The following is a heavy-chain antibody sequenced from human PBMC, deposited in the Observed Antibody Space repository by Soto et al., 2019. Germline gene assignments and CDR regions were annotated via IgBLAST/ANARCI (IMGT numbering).Heavy chain of an antibody. D-gene: IGHD6-19*01. CDR1: GGSMSSYY. J-gene: IGHJ5*02. CDR2: IYYGGNT. V-gene: IGHV4-59*01. CDR3: ARDRYTTGWYYFDP. Sequence: SETLSLTCTVSGGSMSSYYWSWIRQPPGKGLEWIGYIYYGGNTNYNPSLKSRVTISLDTSKNQFSLKLSSVTAADTAVYYCARDRYTTGWYYFDPWGQGTLVTVSS.